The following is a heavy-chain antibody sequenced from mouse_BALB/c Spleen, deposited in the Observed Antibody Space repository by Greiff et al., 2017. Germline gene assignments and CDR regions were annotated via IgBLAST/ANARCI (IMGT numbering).Heavy chain of an antibody. CDR1: GFNIKDTY. V-gene: IGHV14-3*02. J-gene: IGHJ4*01. D-gene: IGHD3-1*01. CDR3: ARKASGYPCAMDY. Sequence: VQLQQSGAELVKPGASVKLSCTASGFNIKDTYMHWVKQRPEQGLEWIGRIDPANGNTKYDPKFQGKATITADTSSNTAYLQLSSLTSEDTAVYYCARKASGYPCAMDYWGQGTSVTVSS. CDR2: IDPANGNT.